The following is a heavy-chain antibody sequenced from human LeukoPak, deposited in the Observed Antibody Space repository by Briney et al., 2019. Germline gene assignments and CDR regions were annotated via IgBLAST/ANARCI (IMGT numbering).Heavy chain of an antibody. J-gene: IGHJ4*02. CDR1: GGSVSSGSHY. D-gene: IGHD5-12*01. CDR2: IYYSGST. Sequence: SETLSLTCTVSGGSVSSGSHYWSWIRQPPGKALEWIGYIYYSGSTNYNPSLKSRVTISVDTSKNQFSLKLSSVTAADTAVYYCARGDPYSGYGNWGQGTLVTVSS. CDR3: ARGDPYSGYGN. V-gene: IGHV4-61*01.